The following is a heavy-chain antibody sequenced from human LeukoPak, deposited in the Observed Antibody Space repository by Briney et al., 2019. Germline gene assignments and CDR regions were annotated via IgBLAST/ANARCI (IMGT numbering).Heavy chain of an antibody. Sequence: SETLSLTCTVSGGSISSSSYYWGWIRQPPGKGLEWIGSIYYSGSTYYNPSLKSRLTISVDTSKNQFPLKLSSVTAADTAVYYCARHGYIWGEKREIDYWGQGTLVTVSS. CDR3: ARHGYIWGEKREIDY. D-gene: IGHD3-16*01. CDR2: IYYSGST. J-gene: IGHJ4*02. V-gene: IGHV4-39*01. CDR1: GGSISSSSYY.